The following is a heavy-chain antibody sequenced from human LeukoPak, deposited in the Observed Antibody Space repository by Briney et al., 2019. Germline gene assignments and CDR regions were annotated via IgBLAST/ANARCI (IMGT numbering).Heavy chain of an antibody. CDR3: AGAPQTGYSAYYDYYMDV. CDR2: ISGSGSST. CDR1: GFTFSSYA. Sequence: GGSLRLSCVVSGFTFSSYAMSWVRQAPGKGLEWVSGISGSGSSTYYADSVKGRFTISRDNAKNSLYLQMNSLRAEDTAVYYCAGAPQTGYSAYYDYYMDVWGKGTTVTVSS. D-gene: IGHD1-14*01. V-gene: IGHV3-23*01. J-gene: IGHJ6*03.